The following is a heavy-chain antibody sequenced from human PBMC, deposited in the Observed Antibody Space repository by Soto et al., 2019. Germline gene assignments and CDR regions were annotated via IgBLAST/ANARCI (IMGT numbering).Heavy chain of an antibody. D-gene: IGHD6-6*01. J-gene: IGHJ4*02. V-gene: IGHV4-39*07. CDR1: GGSISSSDYY. CDR3: AKCITALGPLDY. Sequence: SETLSLTCTVSGGSISSSDYYWGWIRQPPGKGLEWIGNIYYSGSASYNPSLKSRVTISVDKSKNQFSLKLSSVTAADTAVYYCAKCITALGPLDYWGQRTLVTVSS. CDR2: IYYSGSA.